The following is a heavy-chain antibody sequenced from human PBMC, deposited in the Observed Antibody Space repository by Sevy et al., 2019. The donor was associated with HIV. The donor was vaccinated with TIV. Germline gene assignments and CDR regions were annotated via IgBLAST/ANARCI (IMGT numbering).Heavy chain of an antibody. Sequence: GGSLRLSCAASGFTFSFYAMHWVRQAPGKGLEWVAVVSYDGSNTYYADSVKGRFTISRDNSRNTLYLQMNSLRTEDTAVYYCARDSKEPHSGEYYCYYGMDVWGQGTTVTVSS. CDR2: VSYDGSNT. D-gene: IGHD3-10*01. J-gene: IGHJ6*02. CDR1: GFTFSFYA. V-gene: IGHV3-30-3*01. CDR3: ARDSKEPHSGEYYCYYGMDV.